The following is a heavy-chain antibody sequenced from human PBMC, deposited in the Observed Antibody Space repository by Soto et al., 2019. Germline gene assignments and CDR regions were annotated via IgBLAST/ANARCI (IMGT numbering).Heavy chain of an antibody. CDR3: SRLRVSQNERYSDY. CDR2: VYYNGNT. D-gene: IGHD1-1*01. J-gene: IGHJ4*02. Sequence: SETLSLTCTVSAGSTSTRSYQWFWLLQPQEKGLEWIGNVYYNGNTYYNPSLKSRLTISVDTSNNQFSLKVKSVTAADTAVYYCSRLRVSQNERYSDYXSKGPLVTVFS. V-gene: IGHV4-39*01. CDR1: AGSTSTRSYQ.